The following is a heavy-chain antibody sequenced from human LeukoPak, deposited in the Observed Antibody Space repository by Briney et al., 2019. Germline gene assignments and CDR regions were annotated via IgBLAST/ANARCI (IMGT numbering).Heavy chain of an antibody. J-gene: IGHJ5*02. V-gene: IGHV1-18*01. CDR1: GYTFTSYG. CDR3: ARDHALDAPNYDILTGYQNWSDP. CDR2: ISAYNGKT. D-gene: IGHD3-9*01. Sequence: ASVKVSCKASGYTFTSYGISWVRQAPGQGLEWMGWISAYNGKTNYAQKLQGRVTMTTDTSTSTAYMELRSLRSDDTAVYYCARDHALDAPNYDILTGYQNWSDPWGQGTLVTVSS.